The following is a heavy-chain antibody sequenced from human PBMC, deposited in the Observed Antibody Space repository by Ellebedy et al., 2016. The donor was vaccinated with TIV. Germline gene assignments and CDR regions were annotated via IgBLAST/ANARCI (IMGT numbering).Heavy chain of an antibody. CDR3: AREDILNRYSYDF. D-gene: IGHD5-18*01. CDR2: ISRTSDYI. J-gene: IGHJ4*02. V-gene: IGHV3-21*01. CDR1: EFTFNYYA. Sequence: GGSLRLSCAASEFTFNYYAMHWVRQAPGKGLEWVSSISRTSDYIYYGDSVKGRFTISRDNAKNSLYLQMNSLRAEDTAIYYCAREDILNRYSYDFWGQGTPVIVSS.